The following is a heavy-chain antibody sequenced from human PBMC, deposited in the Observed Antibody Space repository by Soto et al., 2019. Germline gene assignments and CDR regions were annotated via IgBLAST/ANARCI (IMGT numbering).Heavy chain of an antibody. CDR3: AGPWSGYSNPNNWFDL. CDR2: ISGDGTTT. J-gene: IGHJ5*02. CDR1: GFTFSNYW. D-gene: IGHD3-3*01. Sequence: EVQLVESGGDLVQPGGCLRLSCAASGFTFSNYWMYWVRQAPGKGLVWVSRISGDGTTTGYADSVKGRFSISRDNAKNTLYLQMNSLRAEDTAVYFCAGPWSGYSNPNNWFDLWGQGTLVTVSS. V-gene: IGHV3-74*01.